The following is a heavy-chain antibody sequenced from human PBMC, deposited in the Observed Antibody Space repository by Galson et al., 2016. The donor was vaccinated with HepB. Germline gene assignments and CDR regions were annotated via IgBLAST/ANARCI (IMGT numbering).Heavy chain of an antibody. V-gene: IGHV3-30*18. Sequence: SLRLSCAASGFIFSSYGMHWVRQAPGKGLEWVSVISKDGRIKNYAESEKGRFTISRDNSKNTLYLQMNTLRVEDTAVYYCAKEDGGSGGYLEYWGQGTLVTVSS. CDR1: GFIFSSYG. CDR3: AKEDGGSGGYLEY. CDR2: ISKDGRIK. J-gene: IGHJ4*02. D-gene: IGHD3-10*01.